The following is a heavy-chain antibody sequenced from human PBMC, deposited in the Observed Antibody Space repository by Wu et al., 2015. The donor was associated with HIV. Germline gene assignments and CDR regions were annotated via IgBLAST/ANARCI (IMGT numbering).Heavy chain of an antibody. CDR2: IIPIFGTA. Sequence: QVQLVQSGAEVKKPGSSVKVSCKASGGTFSSYAISWVRQAPGQGLEWMGGIIPIFGTANYAQKFQGRVTITTDESTSTAYMELSSLRSEDTAVYYCARNPIDTYDESSGYRPYYLDHWGQGALVTVS. V-gene: IGHV1-69*05. CDR1: GGTFSSYA. CDR3: ARNPIDTYDESSGYRPYYLDH. J-gene: IGHJ4*02. D-gene: IGHD3-22*01.